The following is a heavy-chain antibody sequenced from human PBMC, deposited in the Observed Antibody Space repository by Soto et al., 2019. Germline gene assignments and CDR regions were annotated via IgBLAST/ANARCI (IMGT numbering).Heavy chain of an antibody. CDR2: INHSGST. CDR3: ARGSIFYSSGWLTYFDY. J-gene: IGHJ4*02. D-gene: IGHD6-19*01. Sequence: SETLSLTCAVYGGSFSGYYWSWIRQPPGKGLEWIGEINHSGSTNYNPSLKSRVTISVDTSKNQFSLKLSSVTAADTAVYYCARGSIFYSSGWLTYFDYWGQGTLVTVSS. CDR1: GGSFSGYY. V-gene: IGHV4-34*01.